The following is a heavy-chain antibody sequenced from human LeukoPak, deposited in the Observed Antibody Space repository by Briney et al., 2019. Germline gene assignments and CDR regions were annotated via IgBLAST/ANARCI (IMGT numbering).Heavy chain of an antibody. J-gene: IGHJ4*02. CDR3: ARVRSHPRSEGWYSSSRTFDY. CDR1: GGSISSYY. CDR2: IYYSGST. D-gene: IGHD6-13*01. V-gene: IGHV4-59*01. Sequence: SETRSLTCTVSGGSISSYYWSWIRQPPGKGLEWIGYIYYSGSTNYNPSLKSRVTISVDTSKNQFSLKLSSVTAADTAVYYCARVRSHPRSEGWYSSSRTFDYWGQGTLVTVSS.